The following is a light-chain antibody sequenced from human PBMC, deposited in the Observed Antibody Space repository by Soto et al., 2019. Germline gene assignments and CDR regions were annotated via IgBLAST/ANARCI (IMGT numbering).Light chain of an antibody. CDR2: DAS. CDR1: QSISSW. J-gene: IGKJ5*01. V-gene: IGKV1-5*01. CDR3: QQYNSYPIT. Sequence: DIPMTQSPSTLSASVGDRVTITCRASQSISSWLAWYQQKPGKAPKLLIYDASSLESGVPSRFSGSGSGTEFTLTISSLQPDDFATYYCQQYNSYPITFGQVTRLEIK.